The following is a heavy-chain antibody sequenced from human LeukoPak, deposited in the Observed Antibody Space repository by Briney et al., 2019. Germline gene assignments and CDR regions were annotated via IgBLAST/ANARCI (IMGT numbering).Heavy chain of an antibody. CDR2: INHSGST. V-gene: IGHV4-34*01. J-gene: IGHJ6*03. Sequence: SETLSLTCAVYGGSFSGYYWSWIRQPPGKGLEWIGEINHSGSTNYNPSLKSRVTISVDTSKNQFSLKLSSVTAADTAVYYCARVKRFLVRNYYMDVWGKGTTVTVS. CDR1: GGSFSGYY. D-gene: IGHD3-3*01. CDR3: ARVKRFLVRNYYMDV.